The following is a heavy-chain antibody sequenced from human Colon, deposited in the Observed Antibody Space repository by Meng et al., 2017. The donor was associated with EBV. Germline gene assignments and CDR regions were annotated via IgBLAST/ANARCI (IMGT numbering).Heavy chain of an antibody. CDR2: IIHGGSP. CDR3: ARRPTGIDY. CDR1: CGSLSGAY. J-gene: IGHJ4*02. D-gene: IGHD2-8*02. V-gene: IGHV4-34*12. Sequence: HVQLQQGGGGLLKPSETLSLTCAVNCGSLSGAYWNWIRQPPGKGLEWIGEIIHGGSPSYNPSLKSRVTISIDTSKNQLSLMLSSVTAADTAVYYCARRPTGIDYWGQGTLVTVSS.